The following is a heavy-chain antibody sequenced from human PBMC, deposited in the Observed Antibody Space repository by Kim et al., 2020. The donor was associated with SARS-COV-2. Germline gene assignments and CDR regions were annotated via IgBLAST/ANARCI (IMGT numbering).Heavy chain of an antibody. D-gene: IGHD3-10*01. CDR3: TSSGR. CDR2: KTDGGTI. V-gene: IGHV3-15*01. J-gene: IGHJ4*02. Sequence: KTDGGTIDYGAPVKGRFTISRDDSKNTLYLQMNSLKIEDTAVYYCTSSGRWGQGTLVTVSS.